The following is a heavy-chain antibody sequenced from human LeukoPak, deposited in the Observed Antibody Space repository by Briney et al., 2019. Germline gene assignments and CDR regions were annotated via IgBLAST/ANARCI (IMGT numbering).Heavy chain of an antibody. CDR3: ARSSQRDGYNYNYYYYMDV. Sequence: GGSLRLSCAASGFTFSSYTMNWVRQAPGKGLEWVSSISSSSSYIYYADSVKGRFTISRDNAKNSLYLQMNSLRAEDTAVYYCARSSQRDGYNYNYYYYMDVWGKGTTVTVSS. CDR2: ISSSSSYI. D-gene: IGHD5-24*01. V-gene: IGHV3-21*01. J-gene: IGHJ6*03. CDR1: GFTFSSYT.